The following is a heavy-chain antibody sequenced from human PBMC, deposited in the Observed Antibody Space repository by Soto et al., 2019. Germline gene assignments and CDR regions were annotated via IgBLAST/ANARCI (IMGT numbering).Heavy chain of an antibody. Sequence: SVKVSCKASAATFSSYAISWVRQAPGPGIEWVGEIIPIFGTANSAKKFQGRVTITTNESTSTADLYLSSMRSENTSVNYCARYSPSGYPPTNWFDPWGQGPLVTVSS. CDR2: IIPIFGTA. D-gene: IGHD3-22*01. V-gene: IGHV1-69*05. J-gene: IGHJ5*02. CDR3: ARYSPSGYPPTNWFDP. CDR1: AATFSSYA.